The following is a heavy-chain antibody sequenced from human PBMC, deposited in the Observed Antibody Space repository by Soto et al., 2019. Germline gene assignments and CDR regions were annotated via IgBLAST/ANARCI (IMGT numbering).Heavy chain of an antibody. J-gene: IGHJ3*02. V-gene: IGHV1-69*04. CDR2: IIPILGIA. Sequence: ASVTVSCKTSGYTFTDYAINWVRQAPGQGHEWMGRIIPILGIANYAQKFQGRVTITADKSTSTAYMELSSLRSEDTAVYYCARDIAAAGHDAFDIWGQGTMVTVSS. D-gene: IGHD6-13*01. CDR3: ARDIAAAGHDAFDI. CDR1: GYTFTDYA.